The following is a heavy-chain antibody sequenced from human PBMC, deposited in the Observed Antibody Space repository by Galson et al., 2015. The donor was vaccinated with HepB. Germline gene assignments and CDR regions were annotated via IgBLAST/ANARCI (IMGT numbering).Heavy chain of an antibody. Sequence: SLRLSCAASGFTFSSYAMHWVRQAPGKGLEWVAVISYDGSNKYYADSVKGRFTISRDNSKNTLYLQMNSLRAEDTAVYYCARGSLIGYYYDSSGQGAFDIWGQGTMVTVSS. V-gene: IGHV3-30-3*01. CDR3: ARGSLIGYYYDSSGQGAFDI. CDR1: GFTFSSYA. J-gene: IGHJ3*02. D-gene: IGHD3-22*01. CDR2: ISYDGSNK.